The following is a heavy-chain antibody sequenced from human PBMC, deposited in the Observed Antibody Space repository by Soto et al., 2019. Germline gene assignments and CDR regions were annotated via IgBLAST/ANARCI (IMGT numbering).Heavy chain of an antibody. V-gene: IGHV4-59*01. D-gene: IGHD6-13*01. J-gene: IGHJ4*02. CDR1: GGSISSYY. Sequence: SETLSLTCTVSGGSISSYYWSWIRQPPGKGLEWIGYIYYSGSTNYNPSLKSRVTISVDTSKNQFSLKLSSVTAADTAVYYCARGPYSSSWLLYFDYWGQGTLVTVSS. CDR3: ARGPYSSSWLLYFDY. CDR2: IYYSGST.